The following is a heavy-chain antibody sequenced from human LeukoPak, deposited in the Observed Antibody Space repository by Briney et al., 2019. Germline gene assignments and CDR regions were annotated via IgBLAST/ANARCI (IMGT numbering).Heavy chain of an antibody. D-gene: IGHD1-14*01. CDR1: GFTFSSYE. V-gene: IGHV3-48*03. J-gene: IGHJ4*02. CDR3: AKLDGITGLDY. Sequence: PGGSLRLSCAACGFTFSSYEMNWVRQAPGKGLEWVSYIGVSGRTINYADSVKGRFTISRDNAKNSLYLQMNSLRAEDTAVYYCAKLDGITGLDYWGQGTLVSVSS. CDR2: IGVSGRTI.